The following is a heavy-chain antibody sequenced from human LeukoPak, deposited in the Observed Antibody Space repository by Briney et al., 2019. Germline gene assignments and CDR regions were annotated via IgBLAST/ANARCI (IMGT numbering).Heavy chain of an antibody. CDR1: GFTFSRYS. CDR2: ISSDGSST. CDR3: ARDYGEGGYYFDY. D-gene: IGHD4-17*01. J-gene: IGHJ4*02. V-gene: IGHV3-74*01. Sequence: GGSLRLSCAASGFTFSRYSMNWVRQAPGKGLVWLSRISSDGSSTNYADSVKGRFTISRDNAKNTLYLQMNSLRAEDTAVYYCARDYGEGGYYFDYWGQGTLVTVSS.